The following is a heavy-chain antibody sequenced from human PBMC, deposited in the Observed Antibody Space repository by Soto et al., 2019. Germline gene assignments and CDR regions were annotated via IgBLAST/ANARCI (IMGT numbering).Heavy chain of an antibody. CDR3: ARDSHDYDSSYWYFDF. D-gene: IGHD3-22*01. J-gene: IGHJ2*01. CDR1: GYTFRTYG. V-gene: IGHV1-18*01. CDR2: ISSYNDKT. Sequence: QVQLVQSGAEVKKPGASVKVSCKTSGYTFRTYGISWVRQAPGQGLEWMGWISSYNDKTKYSQKIEGRATMTTDTSTSTAYLELRSLRADDTAVYYCARDSHDYDSSYWYFDFWGRGTLVTVSS.